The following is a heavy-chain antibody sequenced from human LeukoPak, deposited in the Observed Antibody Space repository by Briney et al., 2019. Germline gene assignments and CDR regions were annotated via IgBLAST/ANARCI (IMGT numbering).Heavy chain of an antibody. CDR2: IIPIFGTA. J-gene: IGHJ4*02. V-gene: IGHV1-69*13. D-gene: IGHD5-18*01. CDR1: GGTFSSYA. CDR3: ARERGYSYGPFDY. Sequence: ASVKVSCKASGGTFSSYAISWVRQAPGQGLEWMGGIIPIFGTANYAQKFQGRVTITADESTSIAYMELSSLRSEDTAVYYCARERGYSYGPFDYWGQGTLVTVSS.